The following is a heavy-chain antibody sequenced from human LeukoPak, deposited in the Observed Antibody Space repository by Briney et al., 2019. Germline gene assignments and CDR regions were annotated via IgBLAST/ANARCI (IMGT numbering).Heavy chain of an antibody. Sequence: GGSLRLSCAASGFTFSDYAMNWVRQALGKGLEWVSTIDSRGGYTYYADSVRGRFTISRDNSESTAYLQVNSLRAEDTAVYYCAKQLGYCSDGSCYFPYWGQGTLVTVSS. D-gene: IGHD2-15*01. CDR3: AKQLGYCSDGSCYFPY. V-gene: IGHV3-23*05. CDR1: GFTFSDYA. J-gene: IGHJ4*02. CDR2: IDSRGGYT.